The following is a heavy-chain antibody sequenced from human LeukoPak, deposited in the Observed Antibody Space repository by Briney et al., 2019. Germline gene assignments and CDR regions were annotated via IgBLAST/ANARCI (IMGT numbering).Heavy chain of an antibody. Sequence: SETLSLTCTVSNYSISSGYYWGWIRQPPGKGLEWIGSIYHSGSTYYNPSLESRVTISVDTSKNQFSLRLSSVTATDTAVYHCARAGNNWNDWGQGTLVTVSS. J-gene: IGHJ4*02. V-gene: IGHV4-38-2*02. CDR3: ARAGNNWND. CDR2: IYHSGST. CDR1: NYSISSGYY. D-gene: IGHD1-20*01.